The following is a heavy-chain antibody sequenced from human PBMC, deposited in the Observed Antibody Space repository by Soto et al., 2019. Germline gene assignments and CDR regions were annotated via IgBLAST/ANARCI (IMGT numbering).Heavy chain of an antibody. D-gene: IGHD3-16*01. CDR3: ASQSPNYDYAWGSGYNFDY. CDR2: ISSSSSYT. V-gene: IGHV3-11*03. CDR1: GFPFSDYY. J-gene: IGHJ4*02. Sequence: GGSLSLSCAASGFPFSDYYMSWIRQAPGKGLEWVSYISSSSSYTNYADSVKGRFTISRDNAKNSLYLQMNSLRAEDTAVYYCASQSPNYDYAWGSGYNFDYWGQGTLVTVSS.